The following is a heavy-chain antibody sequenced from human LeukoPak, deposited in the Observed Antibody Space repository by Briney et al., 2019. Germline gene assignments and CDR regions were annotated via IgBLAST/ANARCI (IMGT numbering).Heavy chain of an antibody. CDR1: GGSISSSCDY. CDR2: IYYSGNT. Sequence: SETLSLTCSVSGGSISSSCDYWGWLRQPPGKGREWIGSIYYSGNTYNKPTLKSRVTISVDTSKNQLSLKLTSVTAADTAVYYCAMHTVIASSWSLDYWGQGTLVTVSS. J-gene: IGHJ4*02. CDR3: AMHTVIASSWSLDY. D-gene: IGHD6-13*01. V-gene: IGHV4-39*01.